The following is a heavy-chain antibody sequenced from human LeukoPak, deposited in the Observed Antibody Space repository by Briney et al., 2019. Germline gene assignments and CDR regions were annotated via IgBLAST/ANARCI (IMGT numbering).Heavy chain of an antibody. Sequence: GASVKVSCTASGHTFTDYYMHWVRQAPGQGFEWMGWINPNDGDTNYAQKFQGRVTMTRDTSISTAHMEVSRLRSDDTAVYYCARANFLYCSSSTCLFDYWGQGTLVTVSS. V-gene: IGHV1-2*02. CDR1: GHTFTDYY. CDR2: INPNDGDT. CDR3: ARANFLYCSSSTCLFDY. D-gene: IGHD2-2*01. J-gene: IGHJ4*02.